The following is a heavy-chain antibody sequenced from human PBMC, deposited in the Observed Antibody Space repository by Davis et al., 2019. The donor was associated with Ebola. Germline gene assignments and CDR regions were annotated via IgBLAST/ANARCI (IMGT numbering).Heavy chain of an antibody. Sequence: GESLKISCAASGFSFSSLAMSWVRQAPGKGLEWVSSASASGGSTFYADSVKGRFTISRDNSKNTLYLQMSSLRAEDTAVYYCVKGHVRRWLQFGAFDYWGQGTLVTVSS. CDR2: ASASGGST. J-gene: IGHJ4*02. D-gene: IGHD5-24*01. V-gene: IGHV3-23*01. CDR3: VKGHVRRWLQFGAFDY. CDR1: GFSFSSLA.